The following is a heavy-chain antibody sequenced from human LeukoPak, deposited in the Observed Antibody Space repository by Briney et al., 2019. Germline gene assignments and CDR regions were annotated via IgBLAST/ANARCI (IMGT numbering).Heavy chain of an antibody. D-gene: IGHD3-10*01. J-gene: IGHJ3*02. CDR3: ARELSTPVHAFDI. CDR2: IYSGGST. CDR1: GFTVSSNY. Sequence: PGGSLRLSCAASGFTVSSNYMSWVRQAPGKGLEWVSVIYSGGSTYYADSVKGRFTISRDNSKNTLYLQMNGLRAEDTAVYYCARELSTPVHAFDIWGQGTMVTVSS. V-gene: IGHV3-53*01.